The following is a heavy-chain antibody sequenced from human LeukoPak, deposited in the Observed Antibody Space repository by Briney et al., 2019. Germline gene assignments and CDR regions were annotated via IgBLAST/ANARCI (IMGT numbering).Heavy chain of an antibody. CDR3: ARALGAFDI. V-gene: IGHV4-34*01. CDR1: GFTFSRHW. J-gene: IGHJ3*02. CDR2: ISQNGDS. Sequence: GSLRLSCVASGFTFSRHWMAWIRQSPGKGLEWIAEISQNGDSNYNMSLKSRVTISLDKSKNQVSLKLNSVTAADTAVYYCARALGAFDIWGQGTMVTVSS.